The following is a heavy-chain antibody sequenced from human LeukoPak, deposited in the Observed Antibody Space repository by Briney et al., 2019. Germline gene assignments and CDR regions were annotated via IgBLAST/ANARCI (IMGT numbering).Heavy chain of an antibody. CDR3: ARPEYRYGYLLDY. CDR2: TDPTTGGT. V-gene: IGHV1-2*02. D-gene: IGHD5-18*01. Sequence: GASVKVSCKASGYPFSGHNIHWVRQAPGQGLEWVGWTDPTTGGTNYAQRFQGRVTLTRDTSITTAYMELNSLTSDDTAVYFCARPEYRYGYLLDYWGQGTLITVSS. J-gene: IGHJ4*02. CDR1: GYPFSGHN.